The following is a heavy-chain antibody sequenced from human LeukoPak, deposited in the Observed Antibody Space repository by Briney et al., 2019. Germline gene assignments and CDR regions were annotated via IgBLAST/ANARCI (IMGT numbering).Heavy chain of an antibody. CDR2: ISSDGSDK. D-gene: IGHD3-22*01. V-gene: IGHV3-30*18. CDR3: AKSIGGYYDSSGYYDY. CDR1: GFTFSSYG. J-gene: IGHJ4*02. Sequence: PGESLRLSCAASGFTFSSYGMHWVRQAPGKGREWVAVISSDGSDKYYADSVKGRFTISRDSSKNTLYLQLNCLRAEDTAVYYCAKSIGGYYDSSGYYDYWGQGTLVTVSS.